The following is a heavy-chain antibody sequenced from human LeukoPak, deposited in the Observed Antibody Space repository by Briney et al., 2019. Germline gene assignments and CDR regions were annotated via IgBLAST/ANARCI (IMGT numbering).Heavy chain of an antibody. Sequence: PSETLSLTCTVSGGSISSSSYYWGWIRQPPGKGLGWIGSIYYSGSTYYNPSLKSRVTISVDTSKNQFSLKLSSVTAADTAVYYCARGQGGLLWFGEGWGQGTLVTVSS. CDR2: IYYSGST. CDR1: GGSISSSSYY. V-gene: IGHV4-39*07. CDR3: ARGQGGLLWFGEG. D-gene: IGHD3-10*01. J-gene: IGHJ4*02.